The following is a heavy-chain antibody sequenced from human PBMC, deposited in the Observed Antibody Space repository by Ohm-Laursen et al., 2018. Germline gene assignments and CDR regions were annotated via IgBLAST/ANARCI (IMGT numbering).Heavy chain of an antibody. J-gene: IGHJ4*02. CDR1: GFTFSSYE. Sequence: SLRLSCAASGFTFSSYEMNWVRQAPGKGLEWVSYISSSGSTIHYADSVKGRFTISRDNAKNSLYLQMNSLRAEDTAVYHCARDLVRGLTDYWGQGTLVTVSS. V-gene: IGHV3-48*03. CDR3: ARDLVRGLTDY. CDR2: ISSSGSTI. D-gene: IGHD3-16*01.